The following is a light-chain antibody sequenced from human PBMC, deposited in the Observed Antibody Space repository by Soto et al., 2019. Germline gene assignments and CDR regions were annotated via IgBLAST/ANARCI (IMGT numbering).Light chain of an antibody. CDR1: HSNSGSNY. J-gene: IGLJ3*02. CDR2: SND. V-gene: IGLV1-47*02. CDR3: VSWDNSLRGRV. Sequence: QSVLTQPPSASGTPGQRVTISCSGSHSNSGSNYVYWYQQLPGTARKLLIYSNDQRPSGVPDRFSGSKSGATASLAISGLRSDDEADYYCVSWDNSLRGRVFGGGTKLTVL.